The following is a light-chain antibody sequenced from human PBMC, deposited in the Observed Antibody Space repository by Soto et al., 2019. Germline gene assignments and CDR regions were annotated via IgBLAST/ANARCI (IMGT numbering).Light chain of an antibody. Sequence: EIVMTQSPATLYVSPGGSATLSCRASQHVSSNFAWYRQKPGQAPTLLIYRASTRATGIPARFSGSGSGTEFTLTSSSLQSEYFAVYYCQQYNNWPYTFGQGTKLEI. CDR1: QHVSSN. V-gene: IGKV3-15*01. CDR2: RAS. J-gene: IGKJ2*01. CDR3: QQYNNWPYT.